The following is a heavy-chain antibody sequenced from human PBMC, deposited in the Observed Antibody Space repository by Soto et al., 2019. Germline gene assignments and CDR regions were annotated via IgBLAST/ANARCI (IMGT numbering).Heavy chain of an antibody. CDR3: ARASYCSGGSCWDDAFDI. CDR1: GFTFSSYG. V-gene: IGHV3-33*01. D-gene: IGHD2-15*01. Sequence: GESLKISCAGSGFTFSSYGMHWVRQAPGKGLEWVAVIWYDGSNKYYADSVKGRFTISRDNSKNTLYLQMNSLRAEDTAVYYCARASYCSGGSCWDDAFDIWGQGTMVTVSS. J-gene: IGHJ3*02. CDR2: IWYDGSNK.